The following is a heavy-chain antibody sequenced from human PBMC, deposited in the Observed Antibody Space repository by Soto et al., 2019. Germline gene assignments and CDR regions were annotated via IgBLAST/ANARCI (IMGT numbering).Heavy chain of an antibody. V-gene: IGHV1-8*01. Sequence: ASVKVSCKASGYTFTSYDTNWVRQATGQGLEWMGWMNPNSGNTGYAQKFQGRVTMTRNTSISTAYMELSSLRSEDTAVYYCARLGYCSSTSCFPGGYNWFDPWGQGTLVTVSS. CDR1: GYTFTSYD. CDR2: MNPNSGNT. D-gene: IGHD2-2*01. CDR3: ARLGYCSSTSCFPGGYNWFDP. J-gene: IGHJ5*02.